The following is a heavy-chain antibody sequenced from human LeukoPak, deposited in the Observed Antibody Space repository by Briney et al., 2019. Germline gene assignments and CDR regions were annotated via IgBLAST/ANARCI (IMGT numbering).Heavy chain of an antibody. J-gene: IGHJ4*02. CDR1: GGTFSSYA. CDR2: ISYDGSNK. CDR3: ARDSDVPDYGDYVRRSLDY. V-gene: IGHV3-30*04. D-gene: IGHD4-17*01. Sequence: SCKASGGTFSSYAMHWVRQAPGKGLEWVAVISYDGSNKYYADSVKGRFTISRDNSKNTLYLQMNSLRAEDTAVYYCARDSDVPDYGDYVRRSLDYWGQGTLVTVSS.